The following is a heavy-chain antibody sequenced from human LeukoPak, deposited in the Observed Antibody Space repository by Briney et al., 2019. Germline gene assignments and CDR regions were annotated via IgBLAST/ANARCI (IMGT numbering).Heavy chain of an antibody. D-gene: IGHD3-10*01. Sequence: GSLRSSCVASGIRFENYDMDWGRNAPGKGVGLGSINSSTSNHINYADSVKGRFTISGDSANNSLYLQMNTLRAEDTAVYYCARVYSANGYGSGYYDYWGQGTLVTVSS. CDR3: ARVYSANGYGSGYYDY. CDR1: GIRFENYD. V-gene: IGHV3-21*01. CDR2: NSSTSNHI. J-gene: IGHJ4*02.